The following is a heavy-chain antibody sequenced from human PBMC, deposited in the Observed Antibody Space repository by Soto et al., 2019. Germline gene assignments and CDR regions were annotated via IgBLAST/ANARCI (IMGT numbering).Heavy chain of an antibody. D-gene: IGHD3-16*01. Sequence: PGESLKISCKGSGYNFPSYWIGWVRQMPGKGLEWMGIIYPRDSDTRYSPSFQGQVTIPADKSISTAYLQWSSLKASDSAMYYCFRGGVTSRTFDYWGQGTLVTVSS. J-gene: IGHJ4*02. CDR1: GYNFPSYW. CDR2: IYPRDSDT. CDR3: FRGGVTSRTFDY. V-gene: IGHV5-51*01.